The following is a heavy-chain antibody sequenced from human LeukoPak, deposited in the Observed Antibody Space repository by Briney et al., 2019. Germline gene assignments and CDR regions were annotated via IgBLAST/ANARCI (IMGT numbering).Heavy chain of an antibody. CDR3: ASGGSSSEVSY. CDR1: GYTFTSYD. J-gene: IGHJ4*02. Sequence: GASVKVSCKASGYTFTSYDISWVRQATGQGLEWMGWMNPNSGNTGYAQKFQGGVTMTRNTSISTAYMELSSLRSEDTAVYYCASGGSSSEVSYWGQGTLVTVSS. V-gene: IGHV1-8*01. CDR2: MNPNSGNT. D-gene: IGHD6-6*01.